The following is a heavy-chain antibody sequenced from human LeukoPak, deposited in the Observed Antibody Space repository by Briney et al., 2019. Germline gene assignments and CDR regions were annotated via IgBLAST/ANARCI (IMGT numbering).Heavy chain of an antibody. J-gene: IGHJ4*02. CDR2: IYYSGST. CDR1: GGSISSSSYY. D-gene: IGHD4-17*01. CDR3: ARDGTTVTTASFGY. Sequence: SETLSLTCTVSGGSISSSSYYWGWIRQPPGKGLEWIGSIYYSGSTYYNPSLKSRVTISVDTSKNQFSLKLSSVTAADTAVYYCARDGTTVTTASFGYWGQGALVTVSS. V-gene: IGHV4-39*07.